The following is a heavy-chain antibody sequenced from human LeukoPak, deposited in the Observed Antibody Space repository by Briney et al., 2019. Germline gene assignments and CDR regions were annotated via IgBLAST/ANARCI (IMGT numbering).Heavy chain of an antibody. Sequence: GGSLRLSCAASGFTFSVAAMTWVRQAPGKGLEWVSIISSAGTTYYADSVKGRFTISRDNSKNTVYLQVNSLRDEDTAVYYCARDLEAANTYYFDYWGQGTMVTVSS. CDR1: GFTFSVAA. J-gene: IGHJ4*02. D-gene: IGHD6-13*01. V-gene: IGHV3-66*01. CDR2: ISSAGTT. CDR3: ARDLEAANTYYFDY.